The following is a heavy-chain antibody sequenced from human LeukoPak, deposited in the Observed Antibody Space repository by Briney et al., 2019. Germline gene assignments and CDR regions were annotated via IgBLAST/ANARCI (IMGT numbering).Heavy chain of an antibody. CDR2: INHSGST. CDR1: GGSFSGYY. J-gene: IGHJ4*02. V-gene: IGHV4-34*01. Sequence: PSETLSLTCAVYGGSFSGYYWSWIRQPPGKGLEWIGEINHSGSTNYNPSLKSRVTISVDTSKNQFSLKLSSVTAADTAVYYCARTLRQSGKIDYWGQGTRVTVSS. CDR3: ARTLRQSGKIDY. D-gene: IGHD1-1*01.